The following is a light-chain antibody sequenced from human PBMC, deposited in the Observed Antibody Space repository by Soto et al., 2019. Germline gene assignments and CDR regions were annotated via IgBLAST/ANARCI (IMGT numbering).Light chain of an antibody. CDR3: QQYGRSSIT. J-gene: IGKJ5*01. V-gene: IGKV3-20*01. Sequence: EIVLTQSPGTLSLSPGERATLSCRASQSVSNNYLAWYQQKPGQAPRLLIYGASSRATGIPDRFSGSGSGTDFTLTISRLEPEDFAVYYCQQYGRSSITFGQGTRLEIK. CDR2: GAS. CDR1: QSVSNNY.